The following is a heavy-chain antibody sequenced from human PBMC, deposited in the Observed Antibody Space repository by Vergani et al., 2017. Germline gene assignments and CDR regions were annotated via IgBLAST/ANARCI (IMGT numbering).Heavy chain of an antibody. D-gene: IGHD4-17*01. Sequence: QVQLVQSGAEVKKPGSSVKVSCKASGGTFSSYAISWVRQAPGQGLEWMGGIIPIFGIANYAQKFQGRVTITADKSTSTAYMELSSLRSEDTAVYYCARDPSLHDYGYSGFQHWGQGTLVTVSS. CDR2: IIPIFGIA. CDR3: ARDPSLHDYGYSGFQH. J-gene: IGHJ1*01. CDR1: GGTFSSYA. V-gene: IGHV1-69*17.